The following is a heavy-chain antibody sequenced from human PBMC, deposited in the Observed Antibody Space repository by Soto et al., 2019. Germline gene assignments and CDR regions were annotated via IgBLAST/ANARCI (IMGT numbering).Heavy chain of an antibody. CDR1: GFTFSSYG. CDR2: ISYDGSNK. CDR3: PKDSRDGQLWLRGSRKYYYYGMDV. D-gene: IGHD5-18*01. Sequence: QVQLVESGGGVVQPGRSLRLSCAASGFTFSSYGMHWVRQAPGKGLEWVAVISYDGSNKYYADSVKGRFTISRDNSKNTLYLQMNSLRAEDTAVYYCPKDSRDGQLWLRGSRKYYYYGMDVWGQGTTVTVSS. J-gene: IGHJ6*02. V-gene: IGHV3-30*18.